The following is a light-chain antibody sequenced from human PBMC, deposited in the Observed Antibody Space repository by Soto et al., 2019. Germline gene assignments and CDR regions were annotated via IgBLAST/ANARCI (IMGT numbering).Light chain of an antibody. CDR3: CSYAGIATVYV. Sequence: QSALTQPASVSGSPGQSITISCTGSSSDLGGYTLVSWYQQHPGKAPKLIIYEGGKRPSGVSDRFSGSMSGNTASLTISGLQAEDEADYYCCSYAGIATVYVFGTATKLTVL. CDR1: SSDLGGYTL. J-gene: IGLJ1*01. V-gene: IGLV2-23*01. CDR2: EGG.